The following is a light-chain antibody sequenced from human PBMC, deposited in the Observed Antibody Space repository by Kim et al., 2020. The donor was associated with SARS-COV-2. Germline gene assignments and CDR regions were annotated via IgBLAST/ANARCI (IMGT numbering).Light chain of an antibody. CDR3: QQYGNSPRT. V-gene: IGKV3-20*01. J-gene: IGKJ1*01. CDR2: AAS. Sequence: SPGERVALSAKTSQSVGGKYFSWYRQRTDQAPRLLIYAASSRATDIPDRFSGSGSGTDFTLTICRLEPENFAVYYCQQYGNSPRTFGQGTKVDI. CDR1: QSVGGKY.